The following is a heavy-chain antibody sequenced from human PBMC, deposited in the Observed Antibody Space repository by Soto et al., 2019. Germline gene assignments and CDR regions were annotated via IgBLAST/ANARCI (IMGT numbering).Heavy chain of an antibody. CDR1: GDSIRSSSY. CDR3: RRSSRYSTEV. J-gene: IGHJ6*02. D-gene: IGHD6-13*01. Sequence: SDTLSITCNVSGDSIRSSSYLGLIRQPPGKGLEWIGSIYSTGNTYYNPSLNSQVTISVDTSKNQFSLNVISVTAADTAVYYCRRSSRYSTEVWGQGTTVTVSS. CDR2: IYSTGNT. V-gene: IGHV4-39*01.